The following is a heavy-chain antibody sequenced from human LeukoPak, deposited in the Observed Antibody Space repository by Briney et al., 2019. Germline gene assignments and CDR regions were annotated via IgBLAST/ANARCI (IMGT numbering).Heavy chain of an antibody. J-gene: IGHJ5*01. CDR3: ARGPLRTGTYGDS. CDR2: SNLNSGGA. CDR1: GNTFTRHY. D-gene: IGHD1-26*01. V-gene: IGHV1-2*02. Sequence: GASVKVSCKAFGNTFTRHYIHWVRQAPGQGLEWMGWSNLNSGGAHFQEKFQGRVIMTRDTSISTAYMELNTLTSDDTGVYYCARGPLRTGTYGDSWGQGTLVTVSS.